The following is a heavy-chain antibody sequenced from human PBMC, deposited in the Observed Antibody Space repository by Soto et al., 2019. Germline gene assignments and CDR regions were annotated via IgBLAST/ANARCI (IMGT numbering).Heavy chain of an antibody. CDR3: AKDQASGQGSFDS. J-gene: IGHJ4*02. CDR1: GFTFNVYG. CDR2: ISYDGSNQ. Sequence: PVGSLRLSCAASGFTFNVYGMHWVRRAPDKGLEWVALISYDGSNQYYADSVKGRFTISRDNSKNTLFLQMNSLRADDTAVYYCAKDQASGQGSFDSWGQGTLVTVSS. V-gene: IGHV3-30*18.